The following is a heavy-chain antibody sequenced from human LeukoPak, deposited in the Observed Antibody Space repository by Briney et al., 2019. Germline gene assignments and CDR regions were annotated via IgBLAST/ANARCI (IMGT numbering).Heavy chain of an antibody. CDR3: ARGRRDCDFWSGRDWFDP. Sequence: GGSLRLSCAASGFTFDDYGMSWVRQAPGKGLEWVSGINWNGGSTGYADSVKGRFTISRDNAKNSLYLQMNSLRAEDTALYHCARGRRDCDFWSGRDWFDPWGQGTLVTVSS. J-gene: IGHJ5*02. CDR2: INWNGGST. D-gene: IGHD3-3*01. CDR1: GFTFDDYG. V-gene: IGHV3-20*01.